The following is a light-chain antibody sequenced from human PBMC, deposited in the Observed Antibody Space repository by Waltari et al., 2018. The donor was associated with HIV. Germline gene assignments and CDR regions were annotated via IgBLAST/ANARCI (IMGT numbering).Light chain of an antibody. J-gene: IGLJ3*02. Sequence: SYELTQPPSVSVSPGQTARITCPGDGLPKQYAYWFQQKPGQALVMVMYKDIERPSGSPERLAGSSSGTTVRLGVSGVQAEDGADYRCQSLDTSDTWVFGGGTKLTVL. CDR2: KDI. CDR3: QSLDTSDTWV. CDR1: GLPKQY. V-gene: IGLV3-25*03.